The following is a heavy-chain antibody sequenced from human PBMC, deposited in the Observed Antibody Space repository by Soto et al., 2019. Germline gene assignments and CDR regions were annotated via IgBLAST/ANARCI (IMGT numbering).Heavy chain of an antibody. V-gene: IGHV1-18*01. CDR3: ARGGYYDNSWGKLSHYGLDV. CDR2: NSPYNDHT. Sequence: QVQLAQSTGEVKKPGASVRVSCKATGYTFIRYGIAWVRQAPGQGFEWMGWNSPYNDHTVYAQKFQGRVTMTADTSTRTVYMNLRGLKSDDTAVYYCARGGYYDNSWGKLSHYGLDVWGQGTSVSVSS. D-gene: IGHD3-16*01. J-gene: IGHJ6*02. CDR1: GYTFIRYG.